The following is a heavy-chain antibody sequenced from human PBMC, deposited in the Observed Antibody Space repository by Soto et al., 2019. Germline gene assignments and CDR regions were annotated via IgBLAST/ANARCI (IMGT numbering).Heavy chain of an antibody. CDR2: IYYSGST. J-gene: IGHJ6*03. V-gene: IGHV4-39*01. CDR3: ARHNRKRLGFFDYMDV. D-gene: IGHD3-3*01. Sequence: QLQLQESGPGLVKPSETLSLTCTVSGGSISSSSSYWGWIRQPPGKGLEWIGSIYYSGSTYYNPSLKSRVTISVDTSKIQYSLKLSSVTAADTAGYYCARHNRKRLGFFDYMDVWGKGTTVTVSS. CDR1: GGSISSSSSY.